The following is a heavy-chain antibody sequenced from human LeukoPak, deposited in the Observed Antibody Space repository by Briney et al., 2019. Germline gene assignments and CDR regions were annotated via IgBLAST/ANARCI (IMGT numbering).Heavy chain of an antibody. J-gene: IGHJ4*02. CDR3: ARDLPVVTRFDY. CDR1: GGSFSGYY. Sequence: PSETLSLTCAVYGGSFSGYYWSWIRQPPGKGLEWIGSIYYSGSTYYNPSLKSRVTITVDTSKNQFSLKLSSVTAADTAVYYCARDLPVVTRFDYWGQGTLVTVSS. CDR2: IYYSGST. D-gene: IGHD4-23*01. V-gene: IGHV4-34*01.